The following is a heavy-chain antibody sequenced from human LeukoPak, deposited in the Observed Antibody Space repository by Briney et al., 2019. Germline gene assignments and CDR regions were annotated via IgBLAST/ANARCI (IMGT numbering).Heavy chain of an antibody. CDR2: IDPADSDT. J-gene: IGHJ4*02. CDR1: GYSFTSYW. Sequence: GESLKIPCKGSGYSFTSYWIGGVRQVSGKGVEWMGIIDPADSDTRYSPSLQGHFSISAYKSIITAYLQWSSLKASDTGIYYCARVRYSGYDQADYWGQGTLVTVSS. V-gene: IGHV5-51*01. D-gene: IGHD5-12*01. CDR3: ARVRYSGYDQADY.